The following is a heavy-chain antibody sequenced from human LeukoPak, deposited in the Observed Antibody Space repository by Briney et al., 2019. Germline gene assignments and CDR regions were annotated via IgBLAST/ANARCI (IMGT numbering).Heavy chain of an antibody. V-gene: IGHV1-69*05. CDR1: GGTFSSYA. CDR2: IIPIFGTA. D-gene: IGHD5-24*01. J-gene: IGHJ6*03. Sequence: SVKVSCKASGGTFSSYAISWVRQAPGQGLEWMGGIIPIFGTANYAQKFQGRVTITTDESTSTAYMELSSLRSEDTAVYYCVRDQVEMATITGYYYYYMDVWGKGTTVTVSS. CDR3: VRDQVEMATITGYYYYYMDV.